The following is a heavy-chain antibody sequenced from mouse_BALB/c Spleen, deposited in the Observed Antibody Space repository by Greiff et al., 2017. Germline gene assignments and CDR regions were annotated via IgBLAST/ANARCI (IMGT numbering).Heavy chain of an antibody. D-gene: IGHD1-1*01. J-gene: IGHJ3*01. Sequence: EVKVVESGPSLVKPSQTLSLTCSVTGDSITSGYWNWIRKFPGNKLEYMGYISYSGSTYYNPSLKSRISITRDTSKNQYYLQLNSVTTEDTATYYCARLGYYGSSSAWFAYWGQGTLVTVSA. CDR1: GDSITSGY. CDR3: ARLGYYGSSSAWFAY. CDR2: ISYSGST. V-gene: IGHV3-8*02.